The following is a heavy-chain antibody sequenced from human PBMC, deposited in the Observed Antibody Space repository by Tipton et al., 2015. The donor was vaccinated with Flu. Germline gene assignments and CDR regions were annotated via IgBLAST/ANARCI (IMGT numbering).Heavy chain of an antibody. Sequence: QLVQSGAEVKKPGESLKISCKGSGYSFTSYWIGWVRQMPGKGLEWMGIIYPGDSDTRYSPSFQGQVTISAAKSISTAYLQWSSLKAPDTASYYCARRPPHYTSGWYTDYWGQGPLVTVSS. V-gene: IGHV5-51*01. CDR3: ARRPPHYTSGWYTDY. CDR1: GYSFTSYW. D-gene: IGHD6-19*01. CDR2: IYPGDSDT. J-gene: IGHJ4*02.